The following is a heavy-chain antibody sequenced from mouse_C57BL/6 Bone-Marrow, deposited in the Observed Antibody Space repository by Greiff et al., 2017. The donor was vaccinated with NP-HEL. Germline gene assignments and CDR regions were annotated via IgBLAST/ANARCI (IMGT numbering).Heavy chain of an antibody. V-gene: IGHV14-4*01. D-gene: IGHD2-1*01. CDR1: GFNIKDDY. J-gene: IGHJ3*01. Sequence: EVQGVESGAELVRPGASVKLSCTASGFNIKDDYMHWVKQRPEQGLEWIGWIDPENGDTEYASKFQGKATITADTSSNTAYLQLSSLTSEDTAVYYCTTGGNPAWFAYWGQGTLVTVSA. CDR2: IDPENGDT. CDR3: TTGGNPAWFAY.